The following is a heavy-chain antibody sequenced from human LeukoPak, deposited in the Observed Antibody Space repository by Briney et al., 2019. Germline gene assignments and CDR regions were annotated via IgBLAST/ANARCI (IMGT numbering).Heavy chain of an antibody. D-gene: IGHD1-20*01. CDR1: GGTFSSYA. J-gene: IGHJ6*02. V-gene: IGHV1-69*13. Sequence: SVKVSCKASGGTFSSYAISWVRQAPGQGLEWMGGIIPIFGTANYAQKFQGRVTITADESTSTAYMELSSPRSEDTAVYYCARGHITGTYYYYYGMDVWGQGTTVTVSS. CDR2: IIPIFGTA. CDR3: ARGHITGTYYYYYGMDV.